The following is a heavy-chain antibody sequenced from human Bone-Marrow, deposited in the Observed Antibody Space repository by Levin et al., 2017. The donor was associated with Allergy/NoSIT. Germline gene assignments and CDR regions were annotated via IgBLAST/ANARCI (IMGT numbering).Heavy chain of an antibody. CDR2: ISSSGSTI. CDR3: ARDWELLSNWFDP. D-gene: IGHD1-26*01. Sequence: GGSLRLSCAASGFTFSDYYMSWIRQAPGKGLEWVSYISSSGSTIYYADSVKGRFTISRDNAKNSLYLQMNSLRAEDTAVYYCARDWELLSNWFDPWGQGTLVTVSS. V-gene: IGHV3-11*01. J-gene: IGHJ5*02. CDR1: GFTFSDYY.